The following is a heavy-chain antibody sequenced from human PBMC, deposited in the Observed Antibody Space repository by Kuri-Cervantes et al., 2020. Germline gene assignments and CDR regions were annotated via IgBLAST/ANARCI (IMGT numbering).Heavy chain of an antibody. CDR1: GGSITCRTNY. D-gene: IGHD6-19*01. V-gene: IGHV4-39*01. J-gene: IGHJ4*02. CDR2: ICYSGST. Sequence: SETLSLTCTVSGGSITCRTNYRDRIRQPPGKGLEWTGSICYSGSTHYNPSLKSRATASLDTSKNQFSLKLSSVTAADTAVYCCASLGIAVAGTSVWGQGTLVTVSS. CDR3: ASLGIAVAGTSV.